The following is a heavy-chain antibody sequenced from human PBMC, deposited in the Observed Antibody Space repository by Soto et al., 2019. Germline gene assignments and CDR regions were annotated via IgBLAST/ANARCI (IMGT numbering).Heavy chain of an antibody. J-gene: IGHJ4*02. CDR3: ARVGSAYDGYYFDY. CDR1: NYTFTSYG. CDR2: VSTYNGNT. D-gene: IGHD5-12*01. V-gene: IGHV1-18*04. Sequence: VKVSCKASNYTFTSYGISWVRQAPGQGLEWMGWVSTYNGNTYYAQKLQGRVTMTTDISTGTAYMELRNLRSDDTAVYYCARVGSAYDGYYFDYWGQGTLVTVSS.